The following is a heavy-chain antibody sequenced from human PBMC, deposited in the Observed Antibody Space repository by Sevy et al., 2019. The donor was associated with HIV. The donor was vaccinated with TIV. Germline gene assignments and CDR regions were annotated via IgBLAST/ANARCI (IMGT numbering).Heavy chain of an antibody. CDR2: IYYSGGT. D-gene: IGHD3-3*01. V-gene: IGHV4-39*01. J-gene: IGHJ5*02. CDR3: AGHRSHRYDFWSGYYKNWFDP. Sequence: SETLSLTCTVSGGSISSSSYYWGWIRQPPGKGLEWIGSIYYSGGTYYNPSLKSRVTISVDTSKKQFSLKLSSVTAADTAVYYCAGHRSHRYDFWSGYYKNWFDPWGQGTLVTVSS. CDR1: GGSISSSSYY.